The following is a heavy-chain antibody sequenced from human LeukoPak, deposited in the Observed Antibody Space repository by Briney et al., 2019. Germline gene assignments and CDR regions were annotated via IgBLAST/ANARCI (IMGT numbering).Heavy chain of an antibody. CDR2: ISGSDDNT. CDR3: ANDFDH. J-gene: IGHJ4*02. CDR1: GFTFNNYA. V-gene: IGHV3-23*01. Sequence: GGSLRLSXAASGFTFNNYAMSWVRQTPGKGLEWVSTISGSDDNTYYADSVKGRFTISRDISKNTLYLQMNSLSADDTALYYCANDFDHWGQGTLVTVSS.